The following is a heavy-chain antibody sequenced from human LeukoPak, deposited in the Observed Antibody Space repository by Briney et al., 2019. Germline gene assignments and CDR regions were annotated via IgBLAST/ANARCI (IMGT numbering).Heavy chain of an antibody. CDR2: IKQDGSEK. CDR1: GFTFSTYW. Sequence: GGSLRLSCAASGFTFSTYWMSWVGQAPGKGLEWVANIKQDGSEKYYVDSVKGRFTICRDNAKNSLYLQMNSLRAEDTAVYYCARLSGSYADYAFDIWGQGTMVTVSS. J-gene: IGHJ3*02. V-gene: IGHV3-7*01. D-gene: IGHD1-26*01. CDR3: ARLSGSYADYAFDI.